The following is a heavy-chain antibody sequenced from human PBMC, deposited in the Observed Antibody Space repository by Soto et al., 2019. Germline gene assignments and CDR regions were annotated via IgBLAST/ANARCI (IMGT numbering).Heavy chain of an antibody. J-gene: IGHJ4*02. Sequence: QVQLQESGPGLVKPSETLSLTCSVSDGSVNTGNYYWSWIRQPPGKGLEWIGHIYYIGTTNYNPALKSRGTISVDTSKNQFSLKVTSVTAADTAVYFCAREEKQLSRYGGDFDYWGQGILVTVSS. D-gene: IGHD3-16*01. V-gene: IGHV4-61*01. CDR1: DGSVNTGNYY. CDR2: IYYIGTT. CDR3: AREEKQLSRYGGDFDY.